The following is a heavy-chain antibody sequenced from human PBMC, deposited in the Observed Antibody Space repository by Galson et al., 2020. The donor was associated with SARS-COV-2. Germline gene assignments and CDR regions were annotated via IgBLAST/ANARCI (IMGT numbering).Heavy chain of an antibody. Sequence: ETSETLSLTCTVSGGSISSGDYYWSWIRQPPGKGLEWIGYIYYSGSTYYNPSLKSRVTISVDTSKNQFSLKLSSVTAADTAVYYCARRSMYYYDSSVYYQTHYFDYWGQGTLVTVSS. CDR3: ARRSMYYYDSSVYYQTHYFDY. V-gene: IGHV4-30-4*01. CDR2: IYYSGST. D-gene: IGHD3-22*01. J-gene: IGHJ4*02. CDR1: GGSISSGDYY.